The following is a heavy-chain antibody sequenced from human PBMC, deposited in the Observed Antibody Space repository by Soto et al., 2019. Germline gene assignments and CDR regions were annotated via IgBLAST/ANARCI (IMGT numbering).Heavy chain of an antibody. CDR2: ISYDGSHK. CDR1: GFTFSNYG. J-gene: IGHJ4*02. CDR3: AKDGAPRYCSRSSCHPAGAY. Sequence: QVQLVESGGGVVQPGRSLRLSCAGSGFTFSNYGLHWVRQAPGKGLEWVAVISYDGSHKYYADSVKGRFTISRENSNNMLYLQMDSLGAEDTAVYYCAKDGAPRYCSRSSCHPAGAYWGQGTLVTVSS. D-gene: IGHD2-15*01. V-gene: IGHV3-30*18.